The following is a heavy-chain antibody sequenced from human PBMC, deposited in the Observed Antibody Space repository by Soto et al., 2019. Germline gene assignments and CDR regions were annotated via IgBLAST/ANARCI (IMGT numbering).Heavy chain of an antibody. CDR1: GFTFSTFD. Sequence: EVQLVESGGGLVQPGGSLRLSCATSGFTFSTFDMHWVRQVTGKGLEWVSAIGAAGDTYYPGSVKGRFTIFRENAKNSLYLQMSSLTAGDTAVYFCAKSSTDSLTSFDSWGQGTLVTVSS. V-gene: IGHV3-13*01. J-gene: IGHJ4*02. D-gene: IGHD2-15*01. CDR2: IGAAGDT. CDR3: AKSSTDSLTSFDS.